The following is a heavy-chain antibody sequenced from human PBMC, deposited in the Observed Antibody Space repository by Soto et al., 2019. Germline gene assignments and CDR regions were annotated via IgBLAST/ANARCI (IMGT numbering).Heavy chain of an antibody. V-gene: IGHV1-69*01. CDR3: ARGRGVCYTCHLLMDV. CDR1: GGTFSSYA. Sequence: QVQLVQSGAEVKKPGSSVKVSCKASGGTFSSYAISWVRQAPGQGLEWMGGIIPIFGTANYAQKFQGRVTITADESTSTAYMELSSLRSGATAVYYCARGRGVCYTCHLLMDVWGLGTTVTVSS. D-gene: IGHD2-8*01. J-gene: IGHJ6*02. CDR2: IIPIFGTA.